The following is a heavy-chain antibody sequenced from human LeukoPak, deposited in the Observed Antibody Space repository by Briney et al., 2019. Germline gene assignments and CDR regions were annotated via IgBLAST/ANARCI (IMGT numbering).Heavy chain of an antibody. V-gene: IGHV3-23*01. CDR3: ARWLRRPIDY. CDR1: GFTFSNYA. CDR2: ISGSGDST. J-gene: IGHJ4*02. D-gene: IGHD5-12*01. Sequence: GGSLRLSCAASGFTFSNYAMTWVRQAPGKGLEWVSSISGSGDSTYYTDSVKGRFTISRDNSRRTLYLQMNNLRAEDTAVYYCARWLRRPIDYWGQGTLVTASS.